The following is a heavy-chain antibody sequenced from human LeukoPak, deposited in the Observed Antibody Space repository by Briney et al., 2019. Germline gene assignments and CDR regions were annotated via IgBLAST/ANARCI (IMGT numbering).Heavy chain of an antibody. CDR2: IYYSGST. CDR3: ARLGTFCGGDCYSEDLGAFDF. Sequence: PSETLSLTCTVSGGSISPDYWTWIRQSPGKGLAWIGYIYYSGSTKYNPSLKSRVNISVDTSKNQFSLTLTSVTAADTAVYYCARLGTFCGGDCYSEDLGAFDFWGQGTMVTVSS. D-gene: IGHD2-21*02. CDR1: GGSISPDY. V-gene: IGHV4-59*01. J-gene: IGHJ3*01.